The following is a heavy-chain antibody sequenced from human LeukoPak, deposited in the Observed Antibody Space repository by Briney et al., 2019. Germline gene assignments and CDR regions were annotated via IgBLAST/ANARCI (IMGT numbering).Heavy chain of an antibody. D-gene: IGHD3-9*01. CDR2: IRYDGSNK. J-gene: IGHJ4*02. CDR3: AKDRLTEDILTGYYY. CDR1: GFTFNSYG. Sequence: GGSLRLSCAASGFTFNSYGMHWVRQAPGKGLEWVAFIRYDGSNKYYADSVKGRFTISRDNSKNTLYLQMNGLRAEDTAVYYCAKDRLTEDILTGYYYWGQGTLVTVSS. V-gene: IGHV3-30*02.